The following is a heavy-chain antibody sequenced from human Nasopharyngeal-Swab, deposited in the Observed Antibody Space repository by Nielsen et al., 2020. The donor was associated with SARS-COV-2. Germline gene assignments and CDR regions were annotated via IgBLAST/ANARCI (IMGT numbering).Heavy chain of an antibody. D-gene: IGHD2-21*02. CDR1: GFTFSSYA. J-gene: IGHJ6*02. CDR3: AKENCGGDCLDYYYYYGMDV. Sequence: GESLKISCAASGFTFSSYAMSWVRQAPGKGLEWVSAISGSGGSTYYADSVKGRFTISRDNSKNTLYLQMNSLRAEDTAVYYCAKENCGGDCLDYYYYYGMDVWGQGTTVTVSS. V-gene: IGHV3-23*01. CDR2: ISGSGGST.